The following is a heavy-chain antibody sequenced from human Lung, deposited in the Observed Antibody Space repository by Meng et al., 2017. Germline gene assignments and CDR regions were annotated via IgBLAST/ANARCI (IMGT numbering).Heavy chain of an antibody. D-gene: IGHD1/OR15-1a*01. V-gene: IGHV4-34*01. CDR2: INHSGST. J-gene: IGHJ2*01. Sequence: QLRSWGAGLFNPSEPLALPCDVYGWSFSGYYVSWSRQPPGKGLEWIGEINHSGSTNYNPSLKSRVTISVDTSKNQFSLKLSSVTAADTAVYYCARPKQANWYFDLWGRGTLVTVSS. CDR1: GWSFSGYY. CDR3: ARPKQANWYFDL.